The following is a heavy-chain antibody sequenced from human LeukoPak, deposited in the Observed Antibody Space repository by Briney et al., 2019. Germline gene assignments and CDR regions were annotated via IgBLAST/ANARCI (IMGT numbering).Heavy chain of an antibody. J-gene: IGHJ4*02. CDR1: GFTFSSYG. D-gene: IGHD3-3*01. CDR2: IWYDGSNK. CDR3: ARDWSVGIRDDY. V-gene: IGHV3-33*01. Sequence: SGGSLRLSCAASGFTFSSYGMHWVRQAPGKGLEWVAVIWYDGSNKYYADSVKGRFTISRDNSKNTLYLQMNSLRAEDTAVYYCARDWSVGIRDDYWGQGTLVTVSS.